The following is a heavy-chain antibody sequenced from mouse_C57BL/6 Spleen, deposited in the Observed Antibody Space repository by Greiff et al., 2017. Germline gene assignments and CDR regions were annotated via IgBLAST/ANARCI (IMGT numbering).Heavy chain of an antibody. D-gene: IGHD1-1*01. Sequence: QVQLQQSGAELVRPGASVTLSCKASGYTFTDYEMHWVKQTPVHGLEWIGAIDPETGGTAYNQKFKGKAILTADKSSSTAYMELRSLTSEDSAVYYCTRGITTVVARFDYWGQGTTLTVSS. CDR2: IDPETGGT. J-gene: IGHJ2*01. V-gene: IGHV1-15*01. CDR3: TRGITTVVARFDY. CDR1: GYTFTDYE.